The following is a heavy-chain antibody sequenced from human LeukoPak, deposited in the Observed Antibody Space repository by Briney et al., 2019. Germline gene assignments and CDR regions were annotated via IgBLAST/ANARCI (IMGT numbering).Heavy chain of an antibody. J-gene: IGHJ6*03. CDR3: AKDATAVVGTVYMDV. D-gene: IGHD6-13*01. CDR2: ISSSSSYI. Sequence: GGSLRLSCAASGFTFSSYVMHWVRQAPGKGLEWVSSISSSSSYIYYADSVKGRFTISRDNAKNSLYLQMNSLRVEDTAVYYCAKDATAVVGTVYMDVWGTGTTVTISS. CDR1: GFTFSSYV. V-gene: IGHV3-21*01.